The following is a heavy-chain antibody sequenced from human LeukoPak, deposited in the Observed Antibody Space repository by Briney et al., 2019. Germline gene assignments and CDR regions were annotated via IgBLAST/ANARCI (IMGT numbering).Heavy chain of an antibody. CDR2: MNPNSGNT. J-gene: IGHJ6*03. CDR1: GYTFTSYD. CDR3: ARGPGYGDYTFYYYYYYMDV. V-gene: IGHV1-8*03. D-gene: IGHD4-17*01. Sequence: ASVKVSCKASGYTFTSYDINWVRQATGQGLEWMGWMNPNSGNTGYAQKFQGRVTITRNTSISTAYMELSSLRSEDTAVYYCARGPGYGDYTFYYYYYYMDVWGNGTTVTVSS.